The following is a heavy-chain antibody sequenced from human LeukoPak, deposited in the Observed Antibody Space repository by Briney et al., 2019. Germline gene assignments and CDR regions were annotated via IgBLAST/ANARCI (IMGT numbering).Heavy chain of an antibody. CDR1: GITLSNYG. CDR3: AKRGIVIRAVIIIGFHKEAYYFDY. J-gene: IGHJ4*02. D-gene: IGHD3-10*01. V-gene: IGHV3-23*01. Sequence: SGGSLRLSGVVSGITLSNYGMSWVRQAPGKGLEWVSDISERGGSTNYADSVKGRFIISRDTSKNTVYLQMNSLRVEDTAVYYCAKRGIVIRAVIIIGFHKEAYYFDYWGQGILVTVSS. CDR2: ISERGGST.